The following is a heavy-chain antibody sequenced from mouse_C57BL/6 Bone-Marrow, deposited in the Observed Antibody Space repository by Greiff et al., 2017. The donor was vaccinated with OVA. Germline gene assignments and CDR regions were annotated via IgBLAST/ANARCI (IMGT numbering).Heavy chain of an antibody. CDR2: IDPETGGT. CDR1: GYTFTDYE. Sequence: QVHVKQSGAELVRPGASVTLSCKASGYTFTDYEMHWVKQTPVHGLEWIGAIDPETGGTAYNQKFKGKAILTADKSSSTAYMELRSLTSEDSAVDYCTRGYSNYYAMDYWGQGTSVTVSS. J-gene: IGHJ4*01. D-gene: IGHD2-5*01. CDR3: TRGYSNYYAMDY. V-gene: IGHV1-15*01.